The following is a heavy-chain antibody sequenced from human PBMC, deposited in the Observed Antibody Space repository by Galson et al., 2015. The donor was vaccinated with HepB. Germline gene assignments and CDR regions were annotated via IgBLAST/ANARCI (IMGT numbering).Heavy chain of an antibody. CDR2: IRSKADNYAT. CDR1: GFTFSDSA. D-gene: IGHD2-21*02. J-gene: IGHJ4*02. CDR3: TTGGVVVTALWY. V-gene: IGHV3-73*01. Sequence: SLRLSCAASGFTFSDSAMHWVRQASGKGLEWVGHIRSKADNYATAYAASVKGRFTISRDDSKYTAYLQMNSLKTEDTAVYYCTTGGVVVTALWYWGQGTLVTVSS.